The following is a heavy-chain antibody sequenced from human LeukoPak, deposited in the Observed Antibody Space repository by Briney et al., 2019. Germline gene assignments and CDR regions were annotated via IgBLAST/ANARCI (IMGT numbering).Heavy chain of an antibody. D-gene: IGHD5-24*01. CDR2: YVGGAT. J-gene: IGHJ4*02. V-gene: IGHV3-53*01. CDR3: ARGDGYNFFDY. Sequence: YVGGATYYADSVKGRFTISRDNSENILYHQMKSLRAEDTAVYYCARGDGYNFFDYWGQGTLVTVSS.